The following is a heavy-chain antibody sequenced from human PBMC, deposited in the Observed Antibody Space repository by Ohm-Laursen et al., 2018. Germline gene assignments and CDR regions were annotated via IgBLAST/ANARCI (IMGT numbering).Heavy chain of an antibody. Sequence: GSLRLSCAASGFTFSISGMTWVRQAPGKGLEWVSGISVSGSSTDYADSVKGRFTISRDNSKNTLYLQMNSLRAEDTAVYYCAKCLGTIFGVAMTYYGMDVWGQGTTVTVSS. CDR3: AKCLGTIFGVAMTYYGMDV. J-gene: IGHJ6*02. D-gene: IGHD3-3*01. V-gene: IGHV3-23*01. CDR1: GFTFSISG. CDR2: ISVSGSST.